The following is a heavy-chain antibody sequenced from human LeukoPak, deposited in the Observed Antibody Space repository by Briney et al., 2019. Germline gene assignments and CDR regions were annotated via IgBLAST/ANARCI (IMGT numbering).Heavy chain of an antibody. CDR2: IYTSGST. Sequence: PSQTLSLTCTVYGGSISSGSYYWSWIRQPAGKVLEWIARIYTSGSTNYNPSLKSRVTILIDTSKKQFSLKLSSLTAADTAVYYCARESGYTYGRDYWGQGALVTVFS. CDR3: ARESGYTYGRDY. J-gene: IGHJ4*02. CDR1: GGSISSGSYY. D-gene: IGHD5-18*01. V-gene: IGHV4-61*02.